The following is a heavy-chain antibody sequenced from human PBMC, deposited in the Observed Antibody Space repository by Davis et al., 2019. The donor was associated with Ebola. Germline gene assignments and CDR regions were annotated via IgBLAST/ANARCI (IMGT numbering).Heavy chain of an antibody. J-gene: IGHJ4*02. D-gene: IGHD6-13*01. CDR2: IKQDGSDK. CDR3: ARGISAPTYPYFDY. V-gene: IGHV3-7*01. Sequence: GESLKLSCAASGFTLSYYWMSWVSQAPGKGLEWVANIKQDGSDKYYVDSVKGRFTISRDNAKNSLYLQMNSLRAEDTAVYYCARGISAPTYPYFDYWGQGTLVTVSS. CDR1: GFTLSYYW.